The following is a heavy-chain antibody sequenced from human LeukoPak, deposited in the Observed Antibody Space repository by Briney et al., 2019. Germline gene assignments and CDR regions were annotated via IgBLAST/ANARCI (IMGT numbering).Heavy chain of an antibody. CDR1: GGSISSYY. D-gene: IGHD6-19*01. V-gene: IGHV4-59*08. Sequence: SETLSLTCTVSGGSISSYYWSWIRQPPGKGLEWIGYIYYSGSTNYNPSLKSRVTISVDTSKNQFSLKLSSVTAADTAVYYCARGLPGGWYFFDYWGQGALVTVSS. CDR2: IYYSGST. J-gene: IGHJ4*02. CDR3: ARGLPGGWYFFDY.